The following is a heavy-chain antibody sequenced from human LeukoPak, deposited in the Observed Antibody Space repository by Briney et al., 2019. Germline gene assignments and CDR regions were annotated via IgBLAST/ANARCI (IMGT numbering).Heavy chain of an antibody. CDR2: IWYDGSNK. CDR1: GFTFSRYG. Sequence: PGRSLRLSCAPSGFTFSRYGMHWVRQAPGKGLEGVAVIWYDGSNKYYADSVKGRFTISRDNSKNTVYLQMNSLRAEDTAVYYCVRGEEQWGNFDYWGQGILVTVSS. D-gene: IGHD6-19*01. V-gene: IGHV3-33*01. J-gene: IGHJ4*02. CDR3: VRGEEQWGNFDY.